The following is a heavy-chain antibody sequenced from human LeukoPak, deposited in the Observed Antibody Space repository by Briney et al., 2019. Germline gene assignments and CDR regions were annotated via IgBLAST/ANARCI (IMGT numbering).Heavy chain of an antibody. CDR2: ISSSSSYI. CDR3: ARGGYYDSSGYYSGY. J-gene: IGHJ4*02. V-gene: IGHV3-21*01. CDR1: GFTFSSYS. D-gene: IGHD3-22*01. Sequence: GGSLRLSCAASGFTFSSYSMNWVRQAPGKGLEWVSSISSSSSYIYYADSVKGRFTISRTNAKNSLYLQMNSLRAEDTAVYYCARGGYYDSSGYYSGYWGQGTLVTVSS.